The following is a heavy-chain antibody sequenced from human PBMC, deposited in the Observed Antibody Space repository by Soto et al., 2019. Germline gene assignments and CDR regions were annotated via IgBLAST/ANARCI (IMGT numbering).Heavy chain of an antibody. CDR2: ISAYNGNT. CDR3: ARGDYYDSSGYYYDY. D-gene: IGHD3-22*01. J-gene: IGHJ4*02. Sequence: ASVEVSCKXSGYTFTSYGISWVRQAPGQGLEWMGWISAYNGNTNYAQKLQGRVTMTTDTSTSTAYMELRSLRSDDTAVYYCARGDYYDSSGYYYDYWGQGTLVTVSS. V-gene: IGHV1-18*04. CDR1: GYTFTSYG.